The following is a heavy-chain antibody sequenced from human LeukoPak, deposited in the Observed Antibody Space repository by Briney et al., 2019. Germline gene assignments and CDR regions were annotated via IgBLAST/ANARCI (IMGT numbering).Heavy chain of an antibody. V-gene: IGHV4-30-2*01. J-gene: IGHJ4*02. CDR1: GGSISTGGYY. CDR3: ARDMGIAAAGQSDY. D-gene: IGHD6-13*01. Sequence: SETLSLTCTVSGGSISTGGYYWSWIRQPPGKGLEWIGYIYHSGSAYYNPSLKSRVTISVDRSKNQFSLKLSSAIAADTAMYYCARDMGIAAAGQSDYWGQGTLVTVSS. CDR2: IYHSGSA.